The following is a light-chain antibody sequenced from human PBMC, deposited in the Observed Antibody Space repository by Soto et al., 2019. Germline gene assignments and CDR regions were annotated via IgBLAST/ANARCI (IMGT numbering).Light chain of an antibody. CDR3: QQYGSSPQLT. CDR2: VAS. V-gene: IGKV3-20*01. CDR1: QSVSSSY. Sequence: EIVLTQSPGTLSLSPGERATLSCRASQSVSSSYLAWYQHKPGQAPRLLLYVASSRATGIPDRFSGSGSGTDFPLTISRLEPEDFAVYYCQQYGSSPQLTFGGGTKVEIK. J-gene: IGKJ4*01.